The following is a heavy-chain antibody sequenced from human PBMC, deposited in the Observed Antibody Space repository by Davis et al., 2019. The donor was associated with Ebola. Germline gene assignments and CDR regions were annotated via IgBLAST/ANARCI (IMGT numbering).Heavy chain of an antibody. CDR1: GFTFSTYW. Sequence: PGGSLRLSCAASGFTFSTYWMHWVRQAPGKGPVWVSRINPDGDRTGYADSVKGRFTISRDNAKDTLYLQMNSLKAEDTAVYYCARDFDRVREWGQGTLVTVSS. CDR3: ARDFDRVRE. J-gene: IGHJ4*02. D-gene: IGHD3-22*01. V-gene: IGHV3-74*01. CDR2: INPDGDRT.